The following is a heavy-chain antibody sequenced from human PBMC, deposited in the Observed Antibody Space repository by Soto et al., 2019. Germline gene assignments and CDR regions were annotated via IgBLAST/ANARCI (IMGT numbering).Heavy chain of an antibody. Sequence: EVQLVESGGGLVQPGRSLRLSCAASGFTFDDYAMHWVRQAPGKGLEWVSGISWDSGSIGYADSVKGRFTISRDNAKNSLYLQMNRLRSEDTALYYCAKDRGTYYYGSGNCFDYWGQGTLVTVSS. D-gene: IGHD3-10*01. CDR1: GFTFDDYA. CDR3: AKDRGTYYYGSGNCFDY. J-gene: IGHJ4*02. V-gene: IGHV3-9*01. CDR2: ISWDSGSI.